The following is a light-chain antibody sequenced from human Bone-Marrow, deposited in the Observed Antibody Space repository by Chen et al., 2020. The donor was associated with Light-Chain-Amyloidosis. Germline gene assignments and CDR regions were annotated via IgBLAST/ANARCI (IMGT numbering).Light chain of an antibody. CDR2: EVT. CDR3: SSYTITNTLV. Sequence: QSALTQPASVSGSPGLSLTISCTGTSSAVGGDNHVSWYQQHPDKAPKLMIYEVTNRPSWVPDRFSGSKSDNTASLTISGLQTEDEADYFCSSYTITNTLVFGSGTRVTVL. V-gene: IGLV2-14*01. J-gene: IGLJ1*01. CDR1: SSAVGGDNH.